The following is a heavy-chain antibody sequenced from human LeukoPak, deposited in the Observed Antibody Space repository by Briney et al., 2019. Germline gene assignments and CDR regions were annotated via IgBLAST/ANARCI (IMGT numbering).Heavy chain of an antibody. CDR1: GFTLKNYW. Sequence: GESLRLSCETSGFTLKNYWMSWLRRAPGKGLEWVSRSKYDGSTAMYAESVKGRFTISRDNARGTLYLQMNSLRVDDTAVYYCAKSDWFDPCGRGILVTVS. CDR2: SKYDGSTA. J-gene: IGHJ5*02. CDR3: AKSDWFDP. V-gene: IGHV3-74*03.